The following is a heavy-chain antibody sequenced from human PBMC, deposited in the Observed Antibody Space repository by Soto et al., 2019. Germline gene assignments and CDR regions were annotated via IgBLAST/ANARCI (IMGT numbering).Heavy chain of an antibody. CDR3: AILSN. J-gene: IGHJ4*02. CDR1: GFTFSSYA. V-gene: IGHV3-30*14. Sequence: QVQLVESGGGVVQPGRSLRLSCAASGFTFSSYAMHWVRQAPGKGLEWVAVISYDGSNKYYADSVKGRFTISRDNFKNTLYLQMNNLRAEDTAVYYCAILSNWGQGTLVTVSS. CDR2: ISYDGSNK. D-gene: IGHD6-6*01.